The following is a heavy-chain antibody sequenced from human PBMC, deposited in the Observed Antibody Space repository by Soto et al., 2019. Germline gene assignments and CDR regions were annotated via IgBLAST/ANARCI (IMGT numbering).Heavy chain of an antibody. J-gene: IGHJ6*02. D-gene: IGHD2-21*02. CDR2: MYPGDSDR. CDR1: GYSFTSYW. Sequence: RGESLKISCKGSGYSFTSYWIGWVRQMPGKGLEWMGVMYPGDSDRRYSPSFQGQVTMSADKSNSTAYLKWSSLKASDTALYYCLMTAFYILAGDAYLYGMDVWGQGTTVTVSS. V-gene: IGHV5-51*01. CDR3: LMTAFYILAGDAYLYGMDV.